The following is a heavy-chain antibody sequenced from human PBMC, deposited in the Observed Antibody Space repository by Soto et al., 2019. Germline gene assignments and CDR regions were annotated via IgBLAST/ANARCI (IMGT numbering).Heavy chain of an antibody. CDR2: INSDGSST. J-gene: IGHJ4*02. Sequence: GGSLRLSCAASGFTFSSYWMHWVRQAPGKGLVWVSRINSDGSSTSYADSVKGRFTISRDNAKNTLYLQMNSLRAEDTAVYYCARDHYYDFWSGYPDYSGQGTLVTVSS. CDR3: ARDHYYDFWSGYPDY. D-gene: IGHD3-3*01. V-gene: IGHV3-74*01. CDR1: GFTFSSYW.